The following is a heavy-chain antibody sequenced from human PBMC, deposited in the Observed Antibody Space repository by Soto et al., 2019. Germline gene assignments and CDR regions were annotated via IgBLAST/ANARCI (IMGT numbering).Heavy chain of an antibody. V-gene: IGHV3-21*01. CDR3: ARDTATKDLPLDY. CDR2: ISSSSSYI. CDR1: GFTFSSYS. D-gene: IGHD5-18*01. Sequence: GGSLRLSCAASGFTFSSYSMNWVRQAPGKGLEWVSSISSSSSYIYYADSVKGRFTISRDNAKNSLYLQMNSLRAEDTAVYYWARDTATKDLPLDYWGQGPLVTVS. J-gene: IGHJ4*02.